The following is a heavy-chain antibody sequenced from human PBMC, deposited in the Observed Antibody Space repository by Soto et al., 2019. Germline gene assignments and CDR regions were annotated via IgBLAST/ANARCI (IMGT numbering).Heavy chain of an antibody. J-gene: IGHJ5*02. V-gene: IGHV4-61*01. CDR2: IYYSGST. Sequence: QVQLQESGPGLVKPSETLSLTCTVSGGSVSSGSYYWSWIRQPPGKGLEWIGYIYYSGSTNYNPSLKSRVTISVDTSKNKFSMKLSSVTAADTAVYYCARERFEVVAAGTFDPWGEGTLVTVSS. CDR1: GGSVSSGSYY. D-gene: IGHD2-15*01. CDR3: ARERFEVVAAGTFDP.